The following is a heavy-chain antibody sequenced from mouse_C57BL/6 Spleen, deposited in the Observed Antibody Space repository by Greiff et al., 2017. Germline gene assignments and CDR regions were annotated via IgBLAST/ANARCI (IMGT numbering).Heavy chain of an antibody. Sequence: VKLVESGPELVKPGASVKISCKASGYAFSSSWMNWVKQRPGKGLEWIGRIYPGDGDTNYNGKFKGKATLTADKSSSTAYMQLSSLTSEDSAVYFCARITTVVAPEDYAMDYWGQGTSVTVSS. V-gene: IGHV1-82*01. D-gene: IGHD1-1*01. CDR2: IYPGDGDT. CDR3: ARITTVVAPEDYAMDY. J-gene: IGHJ4*01. CDR1: GYAFSSSW.